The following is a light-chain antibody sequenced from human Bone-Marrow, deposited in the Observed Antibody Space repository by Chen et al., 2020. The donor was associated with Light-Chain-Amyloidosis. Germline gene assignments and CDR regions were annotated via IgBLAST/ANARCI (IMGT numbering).Light chain of an antibody. CDR1: SSDVGGYNY. CDR2: DVS. CDR3: SSYTSSSTYVV. J-gene: IGLJ2*01. Sequence: QSALTQPASVSGSPGQSITISCTGTSSDVGGYNYVSWYQQHPGKAPKLMIYDVSNRPSGVSNCLSGSKSGNTASLTISGLQAEDEADYYCSSYTSSSTYVVFGGGTKLTVL. V-gene: IGLV2-14*03.